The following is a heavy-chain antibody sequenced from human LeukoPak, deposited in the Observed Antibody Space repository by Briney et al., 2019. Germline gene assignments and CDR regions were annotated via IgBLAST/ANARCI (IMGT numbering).Heavy chain of an antibody. D-gene: IGHD3-16*02. CDR3: ARVPAGVIGMKDAFDI. CDR1: GFTFSSYA. CDR2: ISGSGGST. V-gene: IGHV3-23*01. J-gene: IGHJ3*02. Sequence: GGSLRLSCAASGFTFSSYAMSWVRQAPGKGLEWVSAISGSGGSTYYADSVKGRFTISRHNAKNSLYLQVNSLRAEDTAVYYCARVPAGVIGMKDAFDIWGQGTMVTVSS.